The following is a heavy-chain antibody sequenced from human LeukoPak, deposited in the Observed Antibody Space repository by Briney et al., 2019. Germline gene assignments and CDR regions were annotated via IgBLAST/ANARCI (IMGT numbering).Heavy chain of an antibody. V-gene: IGHV1-2*02. CDR3: ARIDDSSGYSYRY. Sequence: ASVKVSCKASGYTFTGYCMHWVRQAPGQGLEWMGWINPNSGGTNYAQKFQGRVTMTRDTSISTAYMELSRLRSDDTAVYYCARIDDSSGYSYRYWGQGTLVTVSS. CDR2: INPNSGGT. J-gene: IGHJ4*02. CDR1: GYTFTGYC. D-gene: IGHD3-22*01.